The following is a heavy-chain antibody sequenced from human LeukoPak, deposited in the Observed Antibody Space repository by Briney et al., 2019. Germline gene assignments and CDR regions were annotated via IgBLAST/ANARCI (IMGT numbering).Heavy chain of an antibody. CDR3: AKDEGYGSGSYLRGGMDV. CDR1: GFTFSNYG. V-gene: IGHV3-30*18. J-gene: IGHJ6*04. Sequence: GRSLRLSCAASGFTFSNYGMHWVRQAPGKGLEWVAVISYDGSNKYYADSVKGRFTISRDNSKNTLYLQMNSLRAEDTAVYYCAKDEGYGSGSYLRGGMDVWGKGITVTVSS. D-gene: IGHD3-10*01. CDR2: ISYDGSNK.